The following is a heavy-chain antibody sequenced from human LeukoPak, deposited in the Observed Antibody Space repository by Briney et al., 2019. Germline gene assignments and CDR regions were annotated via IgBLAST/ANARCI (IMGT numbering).Heavy chain of an antibody. CDR3: ARGGAARLHFQN. CDR1: GGSISTYY. V-gene: IGHV4-59*01. J-gene: IGHJ1*01. Sequence: PSETLSLTCTVSGGSISTYYWNWIRQPPGRGLEWIGYIYHSGSTNYNPSLQSRVTISVDTSKNQFSLNLNSVTAADTAVYYCARGGAARLHFQNWGQGTLVTVSS. CDR2: IYHSGST. D-gene: IGHD6-6*01.